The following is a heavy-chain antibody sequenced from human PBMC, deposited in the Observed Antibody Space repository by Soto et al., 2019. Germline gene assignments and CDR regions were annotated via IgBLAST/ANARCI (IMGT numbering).Heavy chain of an antibody. V-gene: IGHV5-51*01. CDR1: GYSFTSYW. D-gene: IGHD1-20*01. J-gene: IGHJ6*02. Sequence: GASLKISWKGSGYSFTSYWNGWVRQMPGKGLELMGIIDHGDSDNRYSTSFQGQVTISANKSIRTAYLQWSSLKGADTAIYYCSRHQGNWNYGMDVWGQGTPVTVSS. CDR3: SRHQGNWNYGMDV. CDR2: IDHGDSDN.